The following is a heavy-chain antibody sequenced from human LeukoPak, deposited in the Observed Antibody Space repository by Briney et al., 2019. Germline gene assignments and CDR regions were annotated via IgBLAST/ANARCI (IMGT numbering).Heavy chain of an antibody. CDR3: ARVSSGWSYYFDY. CDR2: IYYSGRT. D-gene: IGHD6-19*01. CDR1: GCSISSSNFY. J-gene: IGHJ4*02. V-gene: IGHV4-39*01. Sequence: SETLSLTCNVSGCSISSSNFYWVWLRHPPGKGLEGIGSIYYSGRTYYTPSLKSRVTISVDTSKNQFSLKLSSVTAADTAVYYCARVSSGWSYYFDYWGQGTLVTVSS.